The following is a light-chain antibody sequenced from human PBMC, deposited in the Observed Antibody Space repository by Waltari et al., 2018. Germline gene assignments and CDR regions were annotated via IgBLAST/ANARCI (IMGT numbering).Light chain of an antibody. CDR1: SSDVGTYNY. Sequence: QSALTQPASVSGSPGQSITISCTGTSSDVGTYNYVSWYQQHPGKAPKLMIYDVSNRPSGLPDLFSASTSGTAASLTISGLQAEDEADYYCNSYSSRSSLVLFGGGTKLTVV. CDR2: DVS. V-gene: IGLV2-14*03. CDR3: NSYSSRSSLVL. J-gene: IGLJ2*01.